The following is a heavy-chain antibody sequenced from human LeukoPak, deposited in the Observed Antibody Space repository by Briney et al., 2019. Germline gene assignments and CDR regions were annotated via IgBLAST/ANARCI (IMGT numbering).Heavy chain of an antibody. CDR1: GYSFTAFY. V-gene: IGHV1-46*01. CDR3: ALLWFGESDY. Sequence: GASVKVSCKASGYSFTAFYIHWVRQAPGQGLEWMGIINPSGGSTSYAQKFQGRVTMTRDTSTSTVYMELSSLTSEDTAVYYCALLWFGESDYWGQGTLVTVSS. J-gene: IGHJ4*02. CDR2: INPSGGST. D-gene: IGHD3-10*01.